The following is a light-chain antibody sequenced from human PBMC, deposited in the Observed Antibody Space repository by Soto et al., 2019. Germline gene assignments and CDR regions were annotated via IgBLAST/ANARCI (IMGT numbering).Light chain of an antibody. CDR3: QQSYSTLT. Sequence: DIQMTQSPSSLSASVGDRVTITCRASQSISSYLNWYQQKPGKAPKLLIYAASSLQSGAPSRFSGSCSGTDFTLTISSLQPEDFATYYCQQSYSTLTFGPGTKVDIQ. V-gene: IGKV1-39*01. CDR1: QSISSY. J-gene: IGKJ3*01. CDR2: AAS.